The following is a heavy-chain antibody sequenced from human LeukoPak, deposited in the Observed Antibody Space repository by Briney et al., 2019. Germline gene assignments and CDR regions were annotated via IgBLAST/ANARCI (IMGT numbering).Heavy chain of an antibody. J-gene: IGHJ4*02. Sequence: SETLSLTCAVYGGSFSGYYWSWICQPPGKGLEWIGEINHSGSTNYNPSLKSRVTISVDTSKNQFSLKLSSVTAADTAVYYCARGRQRITIFGVVIKTSGFDYWGQGTPVTVSS. CDR1: GGSFSGYY. CDR2: INHSGST. D-gene: IGHD3-3*01. CDR3: ARGRQRITIFGVVIKTSGFDY. V-gene: IGHV4-34*01.